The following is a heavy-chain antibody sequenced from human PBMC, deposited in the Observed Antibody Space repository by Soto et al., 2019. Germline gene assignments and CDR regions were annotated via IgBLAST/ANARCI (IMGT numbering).Heavy chain of an antibody. CDR2: ITSSSSTI. J-gene: IGHJ6*03. D-gene: IGHD2-2*01. CDR1: GFRFSSYT. CDR3: ASHLATSRNYMDV. Sequence: EVQLVESGGGLVQPGGYLRLSCADSGFRFSSYTMNWVRQAPGKGLEWVSHITSSSSTIYYADSVKGRFTISRDNAKNSLYLQMNSLRAEDTAVYYCASHLATSRNYMDVWGKGTTVTVSS. V-gene: IGHV3-48*01.